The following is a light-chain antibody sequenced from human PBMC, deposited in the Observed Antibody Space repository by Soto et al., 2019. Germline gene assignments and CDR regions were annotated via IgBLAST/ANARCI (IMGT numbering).Light chain of an antibody. V-gene: IGKV1-5*03. CDR2: KAS. Sequence: DVQITQPPFTNSASVGDRVPITCRASHTISTWLAWYQQEPGKAPKLLIYKASILGSGVPSRFSGSGSETEFTLTIIILQAEGFATCYWQQSNSYCTFAQGTKV. CDR3: QQSNSYCT. J-gene: IGKJ1*01. CDR1: HTISTW.